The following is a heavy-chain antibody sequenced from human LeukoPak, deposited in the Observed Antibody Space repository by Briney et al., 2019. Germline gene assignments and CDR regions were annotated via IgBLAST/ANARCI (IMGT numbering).Heavy chain of an antibody. V-gene: IGHV4-34*01. Sequence: SETLSLTCAVYGGSFSGYYWSWIRQPPGKGLEWIGEINHSGSTNYNPSLKSRVTISIDTSKNQFSLKLSSVTAADTAVYYCARVPARRVVTTPTYFDYWGQGTLVTVSS. D-gene: IGHD2-21*02. CDR3: ARVPARRVVTTPTYFDY. CDR2: INHSGST. CDR1: GGSFSGYY. J-gene: IGHJ4*01.